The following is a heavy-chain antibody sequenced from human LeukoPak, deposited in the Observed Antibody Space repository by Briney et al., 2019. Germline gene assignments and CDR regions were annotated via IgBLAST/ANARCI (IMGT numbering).Heavy chain of an antibody. D-gene: IGHD3-22*01. CDR3: ARDTYDSSGYYFDSYRYFDY. V-gene: IGHV4-61*08. CDR2: IYYSGST. Sequence: PSETLSLTCTVSGGSISSGDYYWSWIRQPPGKGLEWIGYIYYSGSTNYNPSLKSRVTISVDTSKNQFSLKLSSVTAADTAVYYCARDTYDSSGYYFDSYRYFDYWGQGTLVTVSS. CDR1: GGSISSGDYY. J-gene: IGHJ4*02.